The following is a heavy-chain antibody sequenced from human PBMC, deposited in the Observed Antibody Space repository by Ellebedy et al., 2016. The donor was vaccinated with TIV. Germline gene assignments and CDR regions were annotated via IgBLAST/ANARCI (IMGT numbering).Heavy chain of an antibody. CDR1: EFTLMNYA. CDR3: VKGGYRESHYHSTAYDR. D-gene: IGHD3-22*01. Sequence: PGGSLRLSCTTSEFTLMNYAMSWVRQAPGKGLEWVSTVGGAGTGAYYADSVQGRFTISRDIPKNTLYLQMDSLSAEDTAVYYCVKGGYRESHYHSTAYDRWGQGTLVTVSS. J-gene: IGHJ4*02. CDR2: VGGAGTGA. V-gene: IGHV3-23*01.